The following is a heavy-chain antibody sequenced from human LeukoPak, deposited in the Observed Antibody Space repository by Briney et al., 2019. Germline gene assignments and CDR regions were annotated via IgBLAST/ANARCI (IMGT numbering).Heavy chain of an antibody. J-gene: IGHJ6*03. Sequence: GTSVKVSCKASGYTFSSYYMHWVRQAPGQGLEWMGIINPSGGSTSYSQKLQGRVTMTRDMSTSTVYMELSSLRSEDTAVYYCARVRKQLVLNYYYYYYMDVWGKGTTVTVSS. V-gene: IGHV1-46*01. CDR1: GYTFSSYY. D-gene: IGHD6-6*01. CDR3: ARVRKQLVLNYYYYYYMDV. CDR2: INPSGGST.